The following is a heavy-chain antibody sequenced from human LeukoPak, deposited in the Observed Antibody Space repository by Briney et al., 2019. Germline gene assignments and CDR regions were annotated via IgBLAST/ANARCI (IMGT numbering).Heavy chain of an antibody. V-gene: IGHV4-39*01. Sequence: SETLSLTCTVSGGSISSSSYYWGWIRQPPGKGLEWIGSIYYSGSTYYNPSLKSRVTISVDTSKNQFSLKLSSVTAADTAVYYCARHDYSSGWLAMSDAFDIWGQGTMVTVSS. CDR3: ARHDYSSGWLAMSDAFDI. J-gene: IGHJ3*02. CDR2: IYYSGST. D-gene: IGHD6-19*01. CDR1: GGSISSSSYY.